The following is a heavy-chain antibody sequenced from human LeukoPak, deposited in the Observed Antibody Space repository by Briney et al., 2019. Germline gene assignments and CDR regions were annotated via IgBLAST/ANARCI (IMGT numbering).Heavy chain of an antibody. CDR2: IYYSGST. D-gene: IGHD2-15*01. J-gene: IGHJ1*01. V-gene: IGHV4-59*13. CDR3: ARGPGRAYFQH. CDR1: GGSISSYY. Sequence: SETLSLTCTVSGGSISSYYWSWIRQPPGKGLEWIGYIYYSGSTNYNPTLKSRVTISVDTSKNQFSLKLSSVTAADTAVYYCARGPGRAYFQHWGQGTLVTVSS.